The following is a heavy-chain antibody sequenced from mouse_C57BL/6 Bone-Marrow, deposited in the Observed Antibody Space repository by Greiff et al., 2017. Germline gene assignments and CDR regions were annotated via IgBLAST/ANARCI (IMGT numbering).Heavy chain of an antibody. D-gene: IGHD2-2*01. CDR3: ASRDYGYDRYFDV. CDR1: GFNIKNTY. Sequence: EVQLQQSVAELVRPGASVKLSCTASGFNIKNTYMHWVKQRPEQRLVWIGRIAPANGDTKYAPKFQCKATITADTSANTAYLQLSSRTSEDTAIYFCASRDYGYDRYFDVWGTGTTVSVTT. J-gene: IGHJ1*03. V-gene: IGHV14-3*01. CDR2: IAPANGDT.